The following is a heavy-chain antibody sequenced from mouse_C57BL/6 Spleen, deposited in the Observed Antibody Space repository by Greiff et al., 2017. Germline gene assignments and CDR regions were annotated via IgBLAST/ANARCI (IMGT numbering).Heavy chain of an antibody. CDR3: ARGLTGAYYFDY. Sequence: QVQLQQPGAELVRPGSSVKLSCKASGYTFTSYWMHWVKQRPIQGLEWIGNIDPSDSETHYNQKFKDKATLTVDKSSCTAYMQLSSLTSEDSAVYYCARGLTGAYYFDYWGQGTTLTVSS. V-gene: IGHV1-52*01. CDR1: GYTFTSYW. J-gene: IGHJ2*01. CDR2: IDPSDSET. D-gene: IGHD4-1*01.